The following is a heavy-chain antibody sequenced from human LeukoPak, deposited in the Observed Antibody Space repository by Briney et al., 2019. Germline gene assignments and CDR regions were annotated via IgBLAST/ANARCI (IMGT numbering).Heavy chain of an antibody. Sequence: GASVSVSCKASGYRFSSSGITWVRQAPGQGPEWMGWIRTVNGNSHYAQNFQGRVTLTTDTSTNTAHMELRSLRSDDTAIYYCGRVRDSDNWWGAFDIWGQGTMVTVSS. CDR1: GYRFSSSG. CDR3: GRVRDSDNWWGAFDI. V-gene: IGHV1-18*01. CDR2: IRTVNGNS. J-gene: IGHJ3*02. D-gene: IGHD1-1*01.